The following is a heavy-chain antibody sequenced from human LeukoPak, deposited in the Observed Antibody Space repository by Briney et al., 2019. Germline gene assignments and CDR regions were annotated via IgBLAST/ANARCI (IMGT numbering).Heavy chain of an antibody. CDR2: IIPIFGTG. Sequence: ASVTVSCKASGGTFSSYAISWVRQAPGQGLEWMGGIIPIFGTGNYAQKFQGRVTITADESTSTAYMELSSLRSEDTAVYYCARDLKGCSSTSCYTINYYYYGMDVWGQGTTVTVSS. CDR1: GGTFSSYA. D-gene: IGHD2-2*02. V-gene: IGHV1-69*13. J-gene: IGHJ6*02. CDR3: ARDLKGCSSTSCYTINYYYYGMDV.